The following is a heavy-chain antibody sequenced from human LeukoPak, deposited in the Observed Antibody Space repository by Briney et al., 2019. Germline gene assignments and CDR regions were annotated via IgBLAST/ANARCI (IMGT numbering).Heavy chain of an antibody. Sequence: GGSLRLSCAASGFSLRSYGMLWVRQSPGKGLLWVSHINHDGSLRDYADSVKGRFTISKDIAKNTVFLQMDSLGAEDAAVYYCTRDVFSLGDSWGQGTLVTVSS. J-gene: IGHJ4*02. V-gene: IGHV3-74*01. CDR2: INHDGSLR. CDR1: GFSLRSYG. CDR3: TRDVFSLGDS. D-gene: IGHD2/OR15-2a*01.